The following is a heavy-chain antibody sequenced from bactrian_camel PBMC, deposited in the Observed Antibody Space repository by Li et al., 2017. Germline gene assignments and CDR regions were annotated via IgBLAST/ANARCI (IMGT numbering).Heavy chain of an antibody. Sequence: SGSTVSTMCMGWVRQAPGKEREGVAVFASIGTDSSTLYADSVEGRFTISQDNAKNVMSLEMNNLKPEDTAKYYCAAMTPETVAPDRVPGFGFLEGRGTQVTVS. J-gene: IGHJ4*01. D-gene: IGHD5*01. CDR2: FASIGTDSST. CDR1: GSTVSTMC. V-gene: IGHV3S28*01.